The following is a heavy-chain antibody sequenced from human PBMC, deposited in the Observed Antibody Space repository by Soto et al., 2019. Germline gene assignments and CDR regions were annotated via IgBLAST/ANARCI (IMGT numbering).Heavy chain of an antibody. CDR3: ARPSSSSRYGYYYYGMDV. J-gene: IGHJ6*02. CDR1: GYSFTSYW. Sequence: PGESLKISCKGSGYSFTSYWISWVRQMPGKGLEWMGRIDPSDSYTNYSPSFQGHVTISADKSISTAYLQWSSLKASDTAMYYCARPSSSSRYGYYYYGMDVWGQGTTVTSP. D-gene: IGHD6-6*01. V-gene: IGHV5-10-1*01. CDR2: IDPSDSYT.